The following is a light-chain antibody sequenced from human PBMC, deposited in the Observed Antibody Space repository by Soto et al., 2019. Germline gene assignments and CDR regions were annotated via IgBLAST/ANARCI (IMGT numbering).Light chain of an antibody. J-gene: IGKJ1*01. CDR1: QSVSTSY. CDR2: GAS. Sequence: EIELTQSPGTLSLSPGDRATLSCRASQSVSTSYLAWYQQKPGQAPRLLIYGASSRATGIPDRFSGTGSETDFTLTISSLQPDDFATYYCQQYNSYSFGQGTKVDIK. V-gene: IGKV3-20*01. CDR3: QQYNSYS.